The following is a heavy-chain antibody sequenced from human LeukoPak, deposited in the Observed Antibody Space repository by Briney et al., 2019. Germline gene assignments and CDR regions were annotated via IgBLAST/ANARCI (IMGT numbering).Heavy chain of an antibody. J-gene: IGHJ4*02. V-gene: IGHV3-48*03. CDR1: GFTFSSYE. CDR2: ISSSGFNI. CDR3: ARERFLEWLLSFFDY. D-gene: IGHD3-3*01. Sequence: GGSLRLSCAVSGFTFSSYEMNWVRQAPGKGLEWVSYISSSGFNIYYADSVKGRFTISRDNAKNSLYLQMNSLRAEDTAVYYCARERFLEWLLSFFDYWGQGTLVTVSS.